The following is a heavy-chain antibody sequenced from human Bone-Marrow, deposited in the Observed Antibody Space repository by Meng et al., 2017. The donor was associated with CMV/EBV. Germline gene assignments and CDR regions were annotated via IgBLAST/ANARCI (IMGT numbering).Heavy chain of an antibody. V-gene: IGHV4-61*01. J-gene: IGHJ5*02. CDR2: IYYSGST. CDR1: GGSVSSGSYY. CDR3: ARLKYSSSWYPNNWFDP. Sequence: GSLRLSCTVSGGSVSSGSYYWSWIRQPPGKGLEWIGYIYYSGSTNYNPSLKSRVTISVDTSKNQFSLKLSSVTAADTAVYYCARLKYSSSWYPNNWFDPWGQGTLVTVSS. D-gene: IGHD6-13*01.